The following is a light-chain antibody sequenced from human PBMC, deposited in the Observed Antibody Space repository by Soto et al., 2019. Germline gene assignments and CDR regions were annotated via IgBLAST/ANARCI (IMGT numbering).Light chain of an antibody. Sequence: QSVLTQPASVSGSPGQSITISCTGTRSDVGGYNYVSWYQQHPGKAPKPMIYEVSNRPSGGSNRFSGSKSGNTASLTISGLQAEDEADYCCRAYTSSSTRVFGTGTKVTVL. CDR2: EVS. CDR1: RSDVGGYNY. V-gene: IGLV2-14*01. J-gene: IGLJ1*01. CDR3: RAYTSSSTRV.